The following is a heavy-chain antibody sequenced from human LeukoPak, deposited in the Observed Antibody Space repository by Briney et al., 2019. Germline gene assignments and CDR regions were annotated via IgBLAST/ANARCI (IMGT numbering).Heavy chain of an antibody. J-gene: IGHJ4*02. CDR2: IYYSGSI. Sequence: SETLSLTCTVSGGSITSYYWSWIRQSPGKGLEWIGNIYYSGSINYNPSLKSRVTISVDTSKNQFSLKLSSVTAADTAVYYCARHDSPYTSGCPFDYWGQGTLVTVSS. D-gene: IGHD6-19*01. CDR1: GGSITSYY. V-gene: IGHV4-59*08. CDR3: ARHDSPYTSGCPFDY.